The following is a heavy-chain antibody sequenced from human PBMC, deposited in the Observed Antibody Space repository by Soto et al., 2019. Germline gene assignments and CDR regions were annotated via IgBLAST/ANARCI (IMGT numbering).Heavy chain of an antibody. CDR3: ARELRYNRDD. V-gene: IGHV3-23*01. CDR2: ISGSGGST. CDR1: GFTLSSYA. J-gene: IGHJ4*02. D-gene: IGHD3-9*01. Sequence: PGGSLRLSCAASGFTLSSYAMRSARQAPGKGLEWVSAISGSGGSTYYADSVKGRFTISRDNAKNSLYLQMNSLRTEDTAVYYCARELRYNRDDWGQGTLVTVSS.